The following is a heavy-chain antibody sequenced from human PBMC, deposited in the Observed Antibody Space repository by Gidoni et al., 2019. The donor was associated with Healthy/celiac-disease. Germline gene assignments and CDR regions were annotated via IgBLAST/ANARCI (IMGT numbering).Heavy chain of an antibody. J-gene: IGHJ6*02. CDR3: ARVRPHLEVVSGYYGMDV. D-gene: IGHD3-10*01. V-gene: IGHV1-8*01. Sequence: GLEWMGWMNPNSGNTGYAQKFQGRVTMTRNTSISTAYMELSSLRSEDTAVYYCARVRPHLEVVSGYYGMDVWGQGTTVTVSS. CDR2: MNPNSGNT.